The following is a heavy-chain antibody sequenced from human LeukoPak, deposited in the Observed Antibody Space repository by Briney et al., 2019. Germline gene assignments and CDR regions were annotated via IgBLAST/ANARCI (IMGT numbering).Heavy chain of an antibody. CDR3: AKSSARLTTVVTPLDY. V-gene: IGHV3-30-3*02. D-gene: IGHD4-23*01. J-gene: IGHJ4*02. CDR1: GFTFNHFA. Sequence: GGSLRLSCAASGFTFNHFAMHWVRQAPGKGLEWVAVISYDGNNKYHADSVKGRLTISRDNSKNTLYLQMNSLRVEDTAVYYCAKSSARLTTVVTPLDYWGQGTLVTVSS. CDR2: ISYDGNNK.